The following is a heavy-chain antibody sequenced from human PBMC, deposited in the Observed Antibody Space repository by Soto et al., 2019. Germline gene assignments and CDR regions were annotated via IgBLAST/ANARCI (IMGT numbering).Heavy chain of an antibody. D-gene: IGHD2-2*01. CDR1: GGSVSNSQYY. CDR2: IYYSGST. V-gene: IGHV4-39*01. Sequence: LETLSLTCTVAGGSVSNSQYYWGWIRQPPGKGLEWIGSIYYSGSTYYNPSLKSRVTISVDTSKNQFSLKLSSVTAADTAVYYCARHPAPNVDSNNWFDPWGQGTLVTVSS. CDR3: ARHPAPNVDSNNWFDP. J-gene: IGHJ5*02.